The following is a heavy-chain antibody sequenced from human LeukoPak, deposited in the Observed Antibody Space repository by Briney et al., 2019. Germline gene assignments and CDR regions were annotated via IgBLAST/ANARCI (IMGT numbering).Heavy chain of an antibody. CDR2: ISSSSSYI. J-gene: IGHJ3*02. CDR3: AREPTFSYAFDI. Sequence: GGSLRLSCAASGFTFSSYSMNWVRQAPRKGLEWVSSISSSSSYIYYADSVKGRFTISRDNAKNSLYLQMNSLRAEDTAVYYCAREPTFSYAFDIWGQGTMVTVSS. CDR1: GFTFSSYS. V-gene: IGHV3-21*01.